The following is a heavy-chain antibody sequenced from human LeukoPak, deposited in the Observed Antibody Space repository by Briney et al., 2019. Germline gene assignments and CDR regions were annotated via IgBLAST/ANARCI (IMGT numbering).Heavy chain of an antibody. CDR3: AREDGSSSYAFDI. CDR1: GGSISSSSYY. J-gene: IGHJ3*02. CDR2: IYYSGST. D-gene: IGHD6-6*01. Sequence: SETLSLTCTVSGGSISSSSYYWGWIRQPPGKGLEWIGSIYYSGSTYYNPSLKSRVTISVDTSKNQFSLKVSSVTAADTAVYYCAREDGSSSYAFDIWGQGTMVTVSS. V-gene: IGHV4-39*02.